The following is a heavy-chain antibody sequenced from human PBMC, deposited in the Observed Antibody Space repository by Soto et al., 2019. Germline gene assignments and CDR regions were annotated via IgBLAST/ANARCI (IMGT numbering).Heavy chain of an antibody. Sequence: PGGSLRLSCAASGFTFSTYWMSWVRQAPGKGLEWVANIKQDGSEKYYVDSVKGRFTISRDNAKNSLYLQMNSLRAEDTAVYYCARESHDSSGYYTDYWGQGTLVTVSS. D-gene: IGHD3-22*01. J-gene: IGHJ4*02. CDR2: IKQDGSEK. V-gene: IGHV3-7*01. CDR3: ARESHDSSGYYTDY. CDR1: GFTFSTYW.